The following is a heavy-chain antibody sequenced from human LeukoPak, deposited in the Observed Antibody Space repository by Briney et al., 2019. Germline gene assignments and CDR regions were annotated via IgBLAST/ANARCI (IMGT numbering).Heavy chain of an antibody. D-gene: IGHD3-10*01. CDR2: IHDSGST. J-gene: IGHJ5*02. CDR3: ARGFGAGNYYYGWFDP. Sequence: PSQTLSLTCTVSGASISSGDHHWNWIRQPPGKGLEWIGFIHDSGSTYYNPSLKSRVSISRDMSKNQLSLMLSSVTAADTAVYYCARGFGAGNYYYGWFDPWGQGTLVSVSS. V-gene: IGHV4-30-4*01. CDR1: GASISSGDHH.